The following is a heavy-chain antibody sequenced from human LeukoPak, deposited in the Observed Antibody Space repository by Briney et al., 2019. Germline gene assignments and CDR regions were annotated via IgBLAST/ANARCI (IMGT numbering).Heavy chain of an antibody. CDR1: GGSISSYY. CDR2: IYHSGSI. CDR3: ARAPSDSSGYSSYYYYMDV. Sequence: SETLSLTCTVSGGSISSYYWSWIRQPPGKGLEWIGTIYHSGSIFYNPSLKSRITISLDPSKNQFSLKLSSVTAADTAVYYCARAPSDSSGYSSYYYYMDVWGKGTTVTVSS. V-gene: IGHV4-59*04. J-gene: IGHJ6*03. D-gene: IGHD3-22*01.